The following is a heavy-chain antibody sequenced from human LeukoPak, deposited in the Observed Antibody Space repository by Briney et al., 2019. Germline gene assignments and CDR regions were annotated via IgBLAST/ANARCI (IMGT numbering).Heavy chain of an antibody. CDR1: GFTFSSYS. CDR3: ARDPAGGSGSGY. V-gene: IGHV3-21*01. J-gene: IGHJ4*02. CDR2: ISSSSSYI. Sequence: PGGSLRLSCAASGFTFSSYSMNWVRQAPGKGLEWVSSISSSSSYIYYADSVKGRFTISRDNAKNSLYLQMNSLRAEDTAVYYCARDPAGGSGSGYWGQGTLVTVSS. D-gene: IGHD6-19*01.